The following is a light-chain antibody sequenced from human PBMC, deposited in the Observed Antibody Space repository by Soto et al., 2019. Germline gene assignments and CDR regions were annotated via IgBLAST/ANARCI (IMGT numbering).Light chain of an antibody. V-gene: IGKV3-11*01. CDR2: DAS. J-gene: IGKJ5*01. CDR1: QSVSSY. CDR3: QQRSYFPT. Sequence: ENVLTQSPTTLTLSRGERATLXXRASQSVSSYLAGYQQKPGQAPRXRIYDASNRATGIPARFSGSGSGTDFTLTISSLEPEDFAVYYCQQRSYFPTFGQGTRLDIK.